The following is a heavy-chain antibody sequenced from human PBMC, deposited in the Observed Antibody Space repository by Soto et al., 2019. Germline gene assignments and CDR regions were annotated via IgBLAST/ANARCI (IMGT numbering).Heavy chain of an antibody. CDR2: IIPIFGTA. J-gene: IGHJ6*02. CDR1: GGTFSSYA. V-gene: IGHV1-69*13. Sequence: SVKVSCKASGGTFSSYAISWVRQAPGQGLEWMGGIIPIFGTANYAQKFQGRVTITADESTSTAYMELSSLRSDDTAVYYCARATAYCSSTSCYTHYYYYGMDVWGQGTPVTVSS. D-gene: IGHD2-2*02. CDR3: ARATAYCSSTSCYTHYYYYGMDV.